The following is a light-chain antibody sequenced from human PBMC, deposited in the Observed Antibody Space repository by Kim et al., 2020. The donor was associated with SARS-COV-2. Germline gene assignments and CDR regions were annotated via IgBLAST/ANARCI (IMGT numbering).Light chain of an antibody. V-gene: IGLV2-14*03. Sequence: QSALTQPASVSGSPGQSITISCSGTSSDIGRYNFVSWYQQYPGKAPNLIIYNVNNRPSGVSARFSGSKSGNTASLTISGLQADDEADYYCSSYKNRALLFGGGPKVTVL. CDR2: NVN. CDR3: SSYKNRALL. CDR1: SSDIGRYNF. J-gene: IGLJ3*02.